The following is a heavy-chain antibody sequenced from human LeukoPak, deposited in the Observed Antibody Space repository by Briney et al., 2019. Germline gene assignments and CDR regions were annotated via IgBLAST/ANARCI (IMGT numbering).Heavy chain of an antibody. CDR2: INPNSGGT. CDR3: ARSYGSGRREVFDI. D-gene: IGHD3-10*01. Sequence: ASVNVSCKASGYTFTSYYMHWVRQAPGQGLEWMGWINPNSGGTNYAQKFQGRVTMTGDTSIRTAYMELRRLRSDDTAVYYCARSYGSGRREVFDIWGQGTRVTVSS. J-gene: IGHJ3*02. V-gene: IGHV1-2*02. CDR1: GYTFTSYY.